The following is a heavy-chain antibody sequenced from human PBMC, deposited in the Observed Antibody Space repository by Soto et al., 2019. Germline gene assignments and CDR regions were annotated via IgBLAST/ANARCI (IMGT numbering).Heavy chain of an antibody. CDR2: IYWDDDK. V-gene: IGHV2-5*02. CDR1: GFSLTTSGVG. J-gene: IGHJ4*02. D-gene: IGHD6-13*01. CDR3: AHIKRAAGTYAGDWDYFDY. Sequence: QITLKESGPTLVKPTQTLTLTCTFSGFSLTTSGVGVGWIRQPPGKTLEWLAVIYWDDDKRYSPSLESRLTITKDTSKNQVFLTMTHMAPVDTATYYCAHIKRAAGTYAGDWDYFDYWGRGILVTVSS.